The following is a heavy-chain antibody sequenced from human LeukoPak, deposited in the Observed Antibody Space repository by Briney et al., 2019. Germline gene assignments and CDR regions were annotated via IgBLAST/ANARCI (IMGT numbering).Heavy chain of an antibody. CDR2: ISNNGIST. J-gene: IGHJ4*02. CDR3: AKDPEPYDFHYFDY. CDR1: RFTFSSYA. V-gene: IGHV3-23*01. D-gene: IGHD3-3*01. Sequence: GGSLRLSCAASRFTFSSYAMSWVRQAPGKGLEWVSTISNNGISTYYADSVKGRFTISRDNSKNTLYLQVNGLRAEDTAVYYCAKDPEPYDFHYFDYWGQGTQVTVSS.